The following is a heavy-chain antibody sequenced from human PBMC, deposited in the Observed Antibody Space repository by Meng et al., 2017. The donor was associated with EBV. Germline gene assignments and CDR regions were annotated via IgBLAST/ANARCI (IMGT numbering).Heavy chain of an antibody. J-gene: IGHJ4*02. CDR3: ASESGRGFTPDY. CDR1: GGTFRSDA. CDR2: LIPKSDAP. Sequence: QVQLVQAGAEVKKPGSSVKVSCKTSGGTFRSDAVSWVRQAPGQGLEWMGGLIPKSDAPYYAQKFQDRVTITADESTSTHYMDLSGLRSEDTAVYYCASESGRGFTPDYWGQGTLVTVFS. D-gene: IGHD3-10*01. V-gene: IGHV1-69*01.